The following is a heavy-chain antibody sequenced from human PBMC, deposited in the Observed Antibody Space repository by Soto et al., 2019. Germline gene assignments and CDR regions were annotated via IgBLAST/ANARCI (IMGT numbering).Heavy chain of an antibody. CDR1: GGSISSGY. CDR3: AREAAGTYGFDP. D-gene: IGHD6-13*01. V-gene: IGHV4-59*04. Sequence: PSETLSLTCSVSGGSISSGYWTWIRHPPGKGLEWIGYIYYSGTTYYNPSLKSRVTMSVDTSKNQLSLQLTSVTPEDTAVYYCAREAAGTYGFDPWGQGTLVTVSS. CDR2: IYYSGTT. J-gene: IGHJ5*02.